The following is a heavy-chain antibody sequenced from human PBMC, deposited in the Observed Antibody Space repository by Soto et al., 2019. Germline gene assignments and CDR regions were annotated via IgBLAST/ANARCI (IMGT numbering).Heavy chain of an antibody. J-gene: IGHJ4*02. CDR2: IYYSGST. CDR1: GDSITSYY. V-gene: IGHV3-53*01. D-gene: IGHD1-1*01. CDR3: ARDRNHYFDY. Sequence: ETLSLTCTVSGDSITSYYWSWIRQPPGRGLEWIGYIYYSGSTYYADSVKGRFTISRDNSKNTLYLQMNSLRAEDTAVYYCARDRNHYFDYWGQGTLVTVSS.